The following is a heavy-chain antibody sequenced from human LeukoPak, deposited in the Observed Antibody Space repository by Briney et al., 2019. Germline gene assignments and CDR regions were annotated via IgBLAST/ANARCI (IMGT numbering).Heavy chain of an antibody. CDR1: AYSISSGYY. Sequence: SETLSLTCTVSAYSISSGYYWGCIRQPPGKGLEWIGSIHYSGSTYYNASLKRRVTISVDASKNQFSLKLSSVTAADTAVYYCARDPGFGFDPWGQGTLVTVSS. CDR3: ARDPGFGFDP. CDR2: IHYSGST. V-gene: IGHV4-38-2*02. J-gene: IGHJ5*02. D-gene: IGHD3-10*01.